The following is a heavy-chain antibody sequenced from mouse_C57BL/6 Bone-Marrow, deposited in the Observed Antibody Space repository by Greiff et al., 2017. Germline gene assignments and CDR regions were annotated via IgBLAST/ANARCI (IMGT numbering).Heavy chain of an antibody. CDR1: GFTFSSSG. Sequence: EVHLVESGGDLVKPGGSLKLSCAASGFTFSSSGMSWVRQTPDKRLEWVATISSGGSYTYYPDSVKGRFTISRDNAQNTLYLQMRSLKSEDTAMYCCARQGAMDYRGQGTSGTVSS. J-gene: IGHJ4*01. V-gene: IGHV5-6*01. CDR2: ISSGGSYT. CDR3: ARQGAMDY.